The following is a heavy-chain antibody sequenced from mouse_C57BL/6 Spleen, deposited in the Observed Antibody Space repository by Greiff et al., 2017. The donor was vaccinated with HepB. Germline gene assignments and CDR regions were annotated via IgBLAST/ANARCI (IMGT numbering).Heavy chain of an antibody. D-gene: IGHD3-2*02. J-gene: IGHJ4*01. CDR3: ARPDSSGYYAMDY. Sequence: QVQLQQPGAELVMPGASVKLSCKASGYTFTSYWMHWVKQRPGQGLEWIGEIDPSDSYTNYNQKFKGKSTLTVDKSSSTAYMQLSSLTSEDSAVYYCARPDSSGYYAMDYWGQGTLVTVSS. CDR1: GYTFTSYW. CDR2: IDPSDSYT. V-gene: IGHV1-69*01.